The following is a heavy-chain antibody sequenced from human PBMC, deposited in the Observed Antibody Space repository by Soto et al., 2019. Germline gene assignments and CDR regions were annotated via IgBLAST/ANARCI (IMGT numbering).Heavy chain of an antibody. CDR2: IPSDGRDV. V-gene: IGHV3-74*01. CDR3: TRDDSGLGIDY. J-gene: IGHJ4*02. D-gene: IGHD1-26*01. Sequence: GGSLRLSCEASGFNFRDFWMHWVRQPPGKRPEWVSNIPSDGRDVSYADSVRGRFTISRDDARNTLYLQMSDLRVEDTAIYYCTRDDSGLGIDYWGQGTQVTVSS. CDR1: GFNFRDFW.